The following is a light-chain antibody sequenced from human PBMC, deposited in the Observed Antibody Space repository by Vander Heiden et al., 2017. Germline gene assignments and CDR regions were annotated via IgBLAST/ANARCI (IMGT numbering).Light chain of an antibody. CDR1: QGISTY. CDR2: AAS. CDR3: QQYYSYPGT. J-gene: IGKJ1*01. V-gene: IGKV1-8*01. Sequence: AIRMTQSPSSFSASTGDRVTITCRANQGISTYLAWYQQKPGKAPKLLFFAASTLESGVPSRFGGSGSGTDFTLTISCLQSEDFATYYCQQYYSYPGTFGQGTKVEIK.